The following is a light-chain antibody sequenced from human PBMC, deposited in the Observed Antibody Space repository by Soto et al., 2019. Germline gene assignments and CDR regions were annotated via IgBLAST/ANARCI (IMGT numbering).Light chain of an antibody. CDR1: QSVTSN. Sequence: EIVMTQSPATLSLSLGERATLSCRASQSVTSNLAWYQQKPGQAPRLLIYGASTRATGIPARFRGNGSGTEFTLTISSLQSEDVAVYYCQQYNNWWTFGQGTKVEI. J-gene: IGKJ1*01. V-gene: IGKV3-15*01. CDR2: GAS. CDR3: QQYNNWWT.